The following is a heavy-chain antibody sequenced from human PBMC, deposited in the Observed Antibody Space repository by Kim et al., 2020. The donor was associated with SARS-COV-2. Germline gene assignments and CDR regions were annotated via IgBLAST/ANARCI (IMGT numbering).Heavy chain of an antibody. CDR2: IKQDGSEK. J-gene: IGHJ6*02. CDR1: GFTFSSYW. CDR3: ARDASYSNYYYYYGMDV. Sequence: GGSLRLSCAASGFTFSSYWMSWVRQAPGKGLEWVANIKQDGSEKYYVDSVKGRFTISRDNAKNSLYLQMNSLRAEDTAVYYCARDASYSNYYYYYGMDVWGQGTTVTVSS. V-gene: IGHV3-7*03. D-gene: IGHD4-4*01.